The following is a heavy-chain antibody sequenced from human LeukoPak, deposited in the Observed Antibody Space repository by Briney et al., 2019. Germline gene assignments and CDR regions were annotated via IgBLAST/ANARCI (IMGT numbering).Heavy chain of an antibody. D-gene: IGHD2-2*01. CDR2: IRSKANSYAT. Sequence: GGSLKLSSAASGFTFSGSAMHWVRQASGKGLEWVGRIRSKANSYATAYAASVKGRFTISRDDSKNTAYLQMNSLKTEDTAVYYCTRYCSSTSCLYGFDYWGQGTLVTVSS. V-gene: IGHV3-73*01. CDR3: TRYCSSTSCLYGFDY. J-gene: IGHJ4*02. CDR1: GFTFSGSA.